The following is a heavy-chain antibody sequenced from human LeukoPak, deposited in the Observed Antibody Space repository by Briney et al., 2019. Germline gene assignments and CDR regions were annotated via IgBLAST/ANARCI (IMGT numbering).Heavy chain of an antibody. CDR2: IYYSGGT. CDR3: ARRRSITIFGVVLFYFDY. J-gene: IGHJ4*02. D-gene: IGHD3-3*01. CDR1: GGSISSYY. Sequence: SETLSLTCTVSGGSISSYYWSWIRQPPGKGLEWIGYIYYSGGTNYNSSLKSRVTISVDTSKNQFSLKLSSVTAADTAVYYCARRRSITIFGVVLFYFDYWGQGTLVTVSS. V-gene: IGHV4-59*01.